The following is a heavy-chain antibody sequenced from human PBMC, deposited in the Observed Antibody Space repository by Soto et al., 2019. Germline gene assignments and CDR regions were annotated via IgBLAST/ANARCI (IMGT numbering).Heavy chain of an antibody. CDR2: ISYEGSNK. CDR3: AREIERLLGY. J-gene: IGHJ4*02. V-gene: IGHV3-30-3*01. D-gene: IGHD3-3*01. CDR1: GFTFSSYA. Sequence: QVQLVESGGGVVQPGRSLRLFCAASGFTFSSYAMHWVRQAPGKGLEWVAVISYEGSNKYYADSVKGRFTISRDNSKNTLYLQMNSLRAEDTAVYYCAREIERLLGYWGQGTLVTVSS.